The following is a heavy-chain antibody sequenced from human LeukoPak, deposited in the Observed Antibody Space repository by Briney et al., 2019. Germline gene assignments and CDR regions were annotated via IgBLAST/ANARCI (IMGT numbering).Heavy chain of an antibody. CDR1: GFTFSSYA. CDR2: ISYVGSNK. J-gene: IGHJ4*02. D-gene: IGHD5-18*01. Sequence: GGSLRLSCAASGFTFSSYAMHWVRQAPGKGLEWVAVISYVGSNKYYADSVKGRFTISRDNSKNTLYLQMNSLRAEDTAVYYCARVNLAGAAMVKEAFDYWGQGTLVTVSS. V-gene: IGHV3-30*04. CDR3: ARVNLAGAAMVKEAFDY.